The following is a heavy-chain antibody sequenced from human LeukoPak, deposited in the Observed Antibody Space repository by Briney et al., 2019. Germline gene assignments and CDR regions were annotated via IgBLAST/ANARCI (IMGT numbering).Heavy chain of an antibody. D-gene: IGHD3-10*01. CDR3: ARDVTMVRGVKVDY. J-gene: IGHJ4*02. CDR2: INWNGGST. CDR1: GFTVGSNY. Sequence: GGSLRLSCVASGFTVGSNYMSWVRQAPGKGLEWVSGINWNGGSTGYADSVKGRFTISRDNAKNSLYLQMNSLRAEDTALYYCARDVTMVRGVKVDYWGRGTLVTVSS. V-gene: IGHV3-20*04.